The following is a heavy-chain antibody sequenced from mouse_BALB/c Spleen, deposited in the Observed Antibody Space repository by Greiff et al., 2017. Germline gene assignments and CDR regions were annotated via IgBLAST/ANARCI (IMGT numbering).Heavy chain of an antibody. D-gene: IGHD1-1*01. CDR3: ARTYGSSYGYAMDY. CDR1: GYTFSSYW. CDR2: ILPGSGST. J-gene: IGHJ4*01. Sequence: VQLQQSGAELMKPGASVKISCKATGYTFSSYWIQWVKQRPGHGLEWIGEILPGSGSTNYNEKFKGKATFTADTSSNTAYMQLSSLTSEDSAVYYCARTYGSSYGYAMDYWGQGTSVTVSS. V-gene: IGHV1-9*01.